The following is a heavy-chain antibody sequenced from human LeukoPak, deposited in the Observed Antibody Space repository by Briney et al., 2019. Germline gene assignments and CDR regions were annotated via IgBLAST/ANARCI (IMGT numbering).Heavy chain of an antibody. Sequence: GGSLRLSCAASGFTVSNNYMRWVRQAPGKGLEWVSSIYSGGSTSYADSVKGRFTISRDNSKNTLFLQMNSLRVEDTAVYYCARDYYGPWGHGTLVTVSS. J-gene: IGHJ5*02. CDR2: IYSGGST. D-gene: IGHD3-22*01. CDR3: ARDYYGP. CDR1: GFTVSNNY. V-gene: IGHV3-66*02.